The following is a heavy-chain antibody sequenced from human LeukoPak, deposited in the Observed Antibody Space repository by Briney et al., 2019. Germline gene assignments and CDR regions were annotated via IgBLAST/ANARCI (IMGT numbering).Heavy chain of an antibody. CDR2: IYSDYTT. CDR1: GFIVSSNY. J-gene: IGHJ4*02. CDR3: AKGGGLYYYDSSGSDYFDY. Sequence: PGGSLRLSCEASGFIVSSNYMSWVRQAPGKGLEWVSVIYSDYTTYYADSVKGRFTISRDNSKNTLYLQMNSLRAEDTAVYYCAKGGGLYYYDSSGSDYFDYWGQGTLVTVSS. D-gene: IGHD3-22*01. V-gene: IGHV3-53*01.